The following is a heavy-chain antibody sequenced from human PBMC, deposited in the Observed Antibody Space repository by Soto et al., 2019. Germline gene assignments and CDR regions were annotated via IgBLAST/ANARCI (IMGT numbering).Heavy chain of an antibody. V-gene: IGHV1-8*01. CDR1: GDTFTTDD. D-gene: IGHD3-10*01. J-gene: IGHJ4*02. Sequence: ASVKVSCKASGDTFTTDDINWVRQATGHGLEWMGWINPNSGNIGYAQRFQGRVTMTRDTAIRTAYMEVSSLRSDDTAVYYCARGRASGSYYLLDYWGQGTLVTVSS. CDR2: INPNSGNI. CDR3: ARGRASGSYYLLDY.